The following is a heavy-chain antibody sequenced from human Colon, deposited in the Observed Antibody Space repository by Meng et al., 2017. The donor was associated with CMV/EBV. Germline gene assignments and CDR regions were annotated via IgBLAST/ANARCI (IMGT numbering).Heavy chain of an antibody. D-gene: IGHD3-10*01. Sequence: GGSLRLSCTASGFTFGDYAMSWVRQSPGKGLEWVGFIRSKAYGGTTEYAASVKGRFTISRDDSKNTLYLQMNSLRLDDTAVYYCAKDMGRRAAYYGYCDSWGQGTLVTVSS. CDR1: GFTFGDYA. V-gene: IGHV3-49*04. J-gene: IGHJ4*02. CDR2: IRSKAYGGTT. CDR3: AKDMGRRAAYYGYCDS.